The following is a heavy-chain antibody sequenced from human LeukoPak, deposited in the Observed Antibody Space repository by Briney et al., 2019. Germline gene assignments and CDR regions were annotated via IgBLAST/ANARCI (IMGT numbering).Heavy chain of an antibody. D-gene: IGHD6-13*01. Sequence: SETLSLTCTVSGGSISSSSYYWGWIRQPPGKGLEWIGSIYYSGSTYYNPSLKSRVTISVDTSKNQFSLKLSSVTAADTAVYYCARGRPDSSTSWYVNYWGQGTLVTVSS. V-gene: IGHV4-39*01. CDR1: GGSISSSSYY. CDR2: IYYSGST. J-gene: IGHJ4*02. CDR3: ARGRPDSSTSWYVNY.